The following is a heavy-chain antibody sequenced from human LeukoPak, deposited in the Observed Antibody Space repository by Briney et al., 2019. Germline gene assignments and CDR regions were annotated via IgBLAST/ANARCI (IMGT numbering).Heavy chain of an antibody. CDR1: GFTFSSYS. V-gene: IGHV3-21*01. Sequence: GGSLRLSCAASGFTFSSYSMNWVRQAPGKGLEWVSSISSSSSYIYYADSVKGRFTISRDNAKNSLYLQMNSLRAEDTAVYYCARVGESSGSYYFDYWGQGTLVTVSS. CDR3: ARVGESSGSYYFDY. CDR2: ISSSSSYI. J-gene: IGHJ4*02. D-gene: IGHD1-26*01.